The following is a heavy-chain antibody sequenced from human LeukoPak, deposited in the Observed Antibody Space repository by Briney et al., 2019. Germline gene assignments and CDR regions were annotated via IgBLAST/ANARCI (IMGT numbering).Heavy chain of an antibody. Sequence: ASVKVSCKASGYTFTGYYMHWVRQAPGQGLEWMGWINPNSGGTNYAQKFQGWVTMTRDTSISTAYMELSRLRSDDTAVYYCARGVGGSGSYPPSTPGVALATWGQGTLVTVSS. V-gene: IGHV1-2*04. D-gene: IGHD3-10*01. CDR3: ARGVGGSGSYPPSTPGVALAT. CDR1: GYTFTGYY. CDR2: INPNSGGT. J-gene: IGHJ4*02.